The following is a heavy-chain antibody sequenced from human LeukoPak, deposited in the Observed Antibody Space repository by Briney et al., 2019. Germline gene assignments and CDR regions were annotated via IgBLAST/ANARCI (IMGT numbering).Heavy chain of an antibody. CDR3: AKSSAEITWFDP. CDR2: IKTKSDGGTT. D-gene: IGHD6-19*01. CDR1: GFIFSNAW. J-gene: IGHJ5*02. V-gene: IGHV3-15*05. Sequence: GGSLRLSCAASGFIFSNAWMSWVRQAPGKGLEWGGRIKTKSDGGTTDYAAPVKGTFTTSTDNSKNTLYLQMDSLRSGATAVYYCAKSSAEITWFDPWGQGTLVTVSS.